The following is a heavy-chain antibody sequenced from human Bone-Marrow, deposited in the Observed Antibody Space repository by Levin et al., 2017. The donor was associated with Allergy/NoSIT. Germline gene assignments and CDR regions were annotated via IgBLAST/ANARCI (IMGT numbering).Heavy chain of an antibody. CDR1: GFTFSDYY. J-gene: IGHJ4*02. D-gene: IGHD4-17*01. V-gene: IGHV3-11*01. Sequence: GESLKISCAASGFTFSDYYMTWVRQAPGKGLEWVSYISTSESTIFYVDSAKGRYADSVKGRFTISRDDAKNSLYLQMNSLRAEDTAVYYCARATYGACDSWGQGTLVTVSS. CDR2: ISTSESTI. CDR3: ARATYGACDS.